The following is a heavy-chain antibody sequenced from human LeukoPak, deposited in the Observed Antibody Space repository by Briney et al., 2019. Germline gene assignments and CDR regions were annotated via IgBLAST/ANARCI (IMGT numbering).Heavy chain of an antibody. Sequence: GGSLRLSCSASGFTFSRNGMHWVRQAPGKGLEWVAVISHDGTNKYHADSVKGRFTISRDNSKNTLYLQMSSLRAEDKAVYYCAKAHLSDYGDYVRFHYNGMDVWGQGTTVSVSS. D-gene: IGHD4-17*01. CDR1: GFTFSRNG. CDR3: AKAHLSDYGDYVRFHYNGMDV. CDR2: ISHDGTNK. V-gene: IGHV3-30*18. J-gene: IGHJ6*02.